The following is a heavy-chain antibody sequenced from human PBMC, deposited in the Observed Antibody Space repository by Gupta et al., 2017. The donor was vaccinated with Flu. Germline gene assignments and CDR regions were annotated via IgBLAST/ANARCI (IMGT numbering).Heavy chain of an antibody. J-gene: IGHJ4*02. CDR3: ARDRPYLYSGRDFDY. CDR2: ISSSGSTI. D-gene: IGHD3-10*01. Sequence: APGKGLEWVSYISSSGSTIYYADTVRGRFTIPRDNAKNSMYLQMNSLRAEDTAVYYCARDRPYLYSGRDFDYWGQGTLVTVSS. V-gene: IGHV3-11*01.